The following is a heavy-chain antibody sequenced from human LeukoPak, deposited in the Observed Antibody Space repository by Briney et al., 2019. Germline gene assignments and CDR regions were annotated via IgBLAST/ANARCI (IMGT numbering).Heavy chain of an antibody. CDR1: GFTFSSYG. Sequence: PGGSLRLSCAASGFTFSSYGMHWVRQAPGKRLEWVAFIRYDGSNKYYADSVKGRFTISRDNSKNTLYPQMNSLRAEDTADYYCAKAHYSSGWSYKRGAFDIWGQGTMVTVSS. CDR2: IRYDGSNK. V-gene: IGHV3-30*02. CDR3: AKAHYSSGWSYKRGAFDI. D-gene: IGHD6-19*01. J-gene: IGHJ3*02.